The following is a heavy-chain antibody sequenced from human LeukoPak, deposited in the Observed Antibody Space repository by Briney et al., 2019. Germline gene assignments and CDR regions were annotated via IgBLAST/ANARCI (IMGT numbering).Heavy chain of an antibody. V-gene: IGHV1-24*01. Sequence: ASVKVSCKVSGYTLTELSMHWVRQAPGKGLEWMGGFDPEDGETIYAQKFQGRVTITADESTSTAYMELSSLRSEDTAVYYCARIVGFGELYLDVWGQGTTVTVSS. CDR1: GYTLTELS. D-gene: IGHD3-10*01. J-gene: IGHJ6*02. CDR3: ARIVGFGELYLDV. CDR2: FDPEDGET.